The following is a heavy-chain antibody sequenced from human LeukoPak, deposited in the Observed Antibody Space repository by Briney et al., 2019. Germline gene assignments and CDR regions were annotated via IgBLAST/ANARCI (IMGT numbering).Heavy chain of an antibody. CDR2: IYSGCCT. CDR3: ARDPVTDAFDI. CDR1: GFTVSRNY. Sequence: GGSLTLSCAASGFTVSRNYTSWVRQAPGKGLEWVSVIYSGCCTYYADSVKGRFTISRDNSKNTLYLQMNSLRADDTAVYYCARDPVTDAFDIWGQGTMVTVSS. J-gene: IGHJ3*02. D-gene: IGHD4-17*01. V-gene: IGHV3-53*01.